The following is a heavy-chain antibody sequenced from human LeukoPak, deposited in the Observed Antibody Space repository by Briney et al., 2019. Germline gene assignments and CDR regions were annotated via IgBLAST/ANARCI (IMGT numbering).Heavy chain of an antibody. J-gene: IGHJ4*02. V-gene: IGHV3-21*01. CDR3: ASPSPGSYRALRYYFDY. CDR2: ISSSSSYV. Sequence: GGALRLSCAASGFTFSSYSMNWVRQAPGKGLEWVSSISSSSSYVYYADSVKGRFTISRDNAKNSLYLQMNSLRAEDTAVYYCASPSPGSYRALRYYFDYWGQGTLVTVSS. CDR1: GFTFSSYS. D-gene: IGHD1-26*01.